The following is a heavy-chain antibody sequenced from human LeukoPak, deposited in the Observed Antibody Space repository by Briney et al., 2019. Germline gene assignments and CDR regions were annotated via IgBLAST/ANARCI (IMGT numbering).Heavy chain of an antibody. CDR1: GFTVSSNY. Sequence: GGSLRLSCAASGFTVSSNYMSWVRQAPGKGLEWVSVIYSGGSTYYADSVKGRFTISRDNSKNTLYLQMNSLRAEDTAVYYCARDREGSPSSSGWSDAFDIWGQGTMVTVSS. CDR2: IYSGGST. V-gene: IGHV3-53*01. J-gene: IGHJ3*02. D-gene: IGHD6-19*01. CDR3: ARDREGSPSSSGWSDAFDI.